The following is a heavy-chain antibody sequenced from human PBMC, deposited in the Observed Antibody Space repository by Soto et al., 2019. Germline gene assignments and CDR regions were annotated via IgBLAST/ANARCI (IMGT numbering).Heavy chain of an antibody. D-gene: IGHD3-10*01. Sequence: PGGSLRLSCAASGFTFSNAWMSWVRQAPGKGLEWVGRIRSKADGWTTDYAAPVKGRFTISRDESKNTLYLQMNSLKTEDTAVYYCTTHIRTYYYGSGSKPYYYGMDVWGQGTTVTVSS. CDR3: TTHIRTYYYGSGSKPYYYGMDV. CDR1: GFTFSNAW. V-gene: IGHV3-15*01. J-gene: IGHJ6*02. CDR2: IRSKADGWTT.